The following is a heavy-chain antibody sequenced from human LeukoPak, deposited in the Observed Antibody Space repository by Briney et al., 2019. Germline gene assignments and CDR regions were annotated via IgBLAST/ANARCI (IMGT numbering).Heavy chain of an antibody. V-gene: IGHV1-46*01. CDR1: GYTFTSYY. D-gene: IGHD2-21*02. CDR3: ARGHIVVVTAMSWFDP. Sequence: ASVKVSCKASGYTFTSYYMHWVRQAPGQGLEWMGIINPSGGSTSYAQKFQGRVTMTRDTSTSTVYMELSSLRSEDTAVYYCARGHIVVVTAMSWFDPWGQGTLVPVSS. J-gene: IGHJ5*02. CDR2: INPSGGST.